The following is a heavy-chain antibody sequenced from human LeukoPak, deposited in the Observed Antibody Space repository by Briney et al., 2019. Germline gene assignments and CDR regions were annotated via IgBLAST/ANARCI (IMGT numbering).Heavy chain of an antibody. CDR3: ARIWSGWYDKFFDP. CDR2: ISSRSIYI. V-gene: IGHV3-21*01. Sequence: PGGSLRLSCAASGFTFSYYAMHWVRQAPGKGLEWVSSISSRSIYIYYAGSVEGRFTISRDDARNSVYLQMNSLRADDTAVYYCARIWSGWYDKFFDPWGQGTLVTVSS. J-gene: IGHJ5*02. CDR1: GFTFSYYA. D-gene: IGHD6-19*01.